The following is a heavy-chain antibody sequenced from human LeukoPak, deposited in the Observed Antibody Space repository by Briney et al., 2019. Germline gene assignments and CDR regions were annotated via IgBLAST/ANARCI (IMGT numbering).Heavy chain of an antibody. D-gene: IGHD2-8*01. J-gene: IGHJ4*02. Sequence: MPSETLSLTCAVYGGSFSGYYWSWIRQPPGKGLEWIGEINHSGSTNYNPSLKSRVTISVDTSKNQFSLKLSSVTAADTAVYYCARGPMVYPIWGQGTLVTVSS. CDR1: GGSFSGYY. V-gene: IGHV4-34*01. CDR2: INHSGST. CDR3: ARGPMVYPI.